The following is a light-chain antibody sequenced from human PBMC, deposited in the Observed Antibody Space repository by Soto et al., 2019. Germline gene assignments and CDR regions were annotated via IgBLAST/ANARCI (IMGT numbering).Light chain of an antibody. J-gene: IGKJ2*01. CDR1: QGLAPREGNTY. V-gene: IGKV2-30*02. CDR3: MQGTHWPYT. Sequence: DAVLTQSPLSLPVTLGQPATISCRSSQGLAPREGNTYLNWFQQRPGQSPRRLIYKVSNRDSGVPDKFSGSGSGTDFTLKISRVEAEDVGVYYCMQGTHWPYTFGQGTKLEIK. CDR2: KVS.